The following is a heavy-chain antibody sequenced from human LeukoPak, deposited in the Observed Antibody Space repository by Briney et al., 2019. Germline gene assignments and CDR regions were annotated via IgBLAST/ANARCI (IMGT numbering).Heavy chain of an antibody. D-gene: IGHD6-6*01. CDR2: INPNSGGT. CDR3: ATFEYTSSSLNY. Sequence: ASVKVSCKASGYTFTGYDMYWVRQAPGQWLEWMGWINPNSGGTNYAQKFQGRVTMTRDTSISTAYMELSRLRSDDTAVYYCATFEYTSSSLNYWGQGTLVTVSS. CDR1: GYTFTGYD. V-gene: IGHV1-2*02. J-gene: IGHJ4*02.